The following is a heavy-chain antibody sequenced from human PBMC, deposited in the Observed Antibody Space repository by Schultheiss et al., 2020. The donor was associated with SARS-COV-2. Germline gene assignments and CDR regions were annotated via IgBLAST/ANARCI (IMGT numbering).Heavy chain of an antibody. D-gene: IGHD3-10*01. V-gene: IGHV4-59*01. CDR1: GGSISSYY. Sequence: SETLSLTCTVSGGSISSYYWSWIRQPPGKGLEWIGYIYYSGSTNYNPSLKSRVTISVDTSKNQFSLKLSSVTAADTAVYYCARGHRHYYGSGTSWFDPWGQGTLVTV. CDR3: ARGHRHYYGSGTSWFDP. J-gene: IGHJ5*02. CDR2: IYYSGST.